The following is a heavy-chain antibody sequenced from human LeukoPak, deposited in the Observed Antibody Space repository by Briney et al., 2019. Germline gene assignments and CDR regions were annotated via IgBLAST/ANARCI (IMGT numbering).Heavy chain of an antibody. J-gene: IGHJ4*02. D-gene: IGHD3-22*01. CDR2: IIPIFGTA. Sequence: SVSVSCKASGGTFSSYAISWVRQDPGQGLEWMGGIIPIFGTANYAQKFQGRVTITADESTSTAYMELSSLRSEDTAVYYCARGDSSGYYYYYYFDYWGQGTLVTVSS. V-gene: IGHV1-69*13. CDR1: GGTFSSYA. CDR3: ARGDSSGYYYYYYFDY.